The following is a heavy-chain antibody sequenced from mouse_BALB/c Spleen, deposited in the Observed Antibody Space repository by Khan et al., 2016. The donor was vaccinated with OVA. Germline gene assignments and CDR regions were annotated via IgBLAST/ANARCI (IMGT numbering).Heavy chain of an antibody. J-gene: IGHJ4*01. CDR1: GFSLSRYN. Sequence: QVQLQQSGPGLVAPSQSLSITCTVSGFSLSRYNIHWVRQPPGKGLEWLGVIWGGGGTDYNSTLKSRLSIRKDNSKSQVLLKMNSLQTDDTAIYYCASAYYRFDGYYAMDYWGEGTSVTVSS. CDR3: ASAYYRFDGYYAMDY. CDR2: IWGGGGT. V-gene: IGHV2-6-4*01. D-gene: IGHD2-14*01.